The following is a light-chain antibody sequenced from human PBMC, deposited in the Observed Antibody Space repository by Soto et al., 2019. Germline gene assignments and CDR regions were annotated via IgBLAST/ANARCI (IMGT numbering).Light chain of an antibody. Sequence: DIVMTQSPDSLAVSLGERATINCKSSQSVLYSSNNKKYLAWYQQRPGQPPNLLLYWASTRVSGVPDRFSVSGSGTDFTLTITSLQAEEVAVYYCQQYESTPPSFGQGTKLEIK. CDR1: QSVLYSSNNKKY. CDR2: WAS. J-gene: IGKJ2*01. V-gene: IGKV4-1*01. CDR3: QQYESTPPS.